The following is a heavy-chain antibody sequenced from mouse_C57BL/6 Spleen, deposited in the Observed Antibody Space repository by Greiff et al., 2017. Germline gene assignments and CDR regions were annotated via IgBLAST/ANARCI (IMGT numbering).Heavy chain of an antibody. V-gene: IGHV4-1*01. CDR2: INPDSSTI. J-gene: IGHJ3*01. Sequence: AASGVDFSRYWMSWVRRAPGKGLEWIGAINPDSSTINYAPSLKDKFIISIDNAKNTLYLQMSKVRSEDTALYYCARHVPVGAWFAYWGQGTLVTVSA. CDR1: GVDFSRYW. CDR3: ARHVPVGAWFAY.